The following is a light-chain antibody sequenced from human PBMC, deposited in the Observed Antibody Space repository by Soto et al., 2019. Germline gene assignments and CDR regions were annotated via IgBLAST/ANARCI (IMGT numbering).Light chain of an antibody. CDR3: QQYNDSPLT. V-gene: IGKV3-15*01. Sequence: ETVMTQSPATLSVSPGERATLSCGASQSVSTNLAWYQQKPGQVPRLLIYGASTRASDIPARFSGSGSGTEFTLSISSLQSEYFAGSYCQQYNDSPLTLGGGTTVEIE. CDR2: GAS. CDR1: QSVSTN. J-gene: IGKJ4*01.